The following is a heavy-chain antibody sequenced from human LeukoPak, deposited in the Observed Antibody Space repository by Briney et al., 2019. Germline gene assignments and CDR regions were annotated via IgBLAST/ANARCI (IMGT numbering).Heavy chain of an antibody. Sequence: SETLSLTCTVYGGSFSGYYWSWIRQPPGKGLEWIGEINHSGSTNYNPSLKSRVTISVDTSKNQFSLKLSSVTAADTAVYYCARGPTYYYDSSGYYRKGEYFQHWGQGTLVTVSS. J-gene: IGHJ1*01. D-gene: IGHD3-22*01. CDR2: INHSGST. CDR3: ARGPTYYYDSSGYYRKGEYFQH. CDR1: GGSFSGYY. V-gene: IGHV4-34*01.